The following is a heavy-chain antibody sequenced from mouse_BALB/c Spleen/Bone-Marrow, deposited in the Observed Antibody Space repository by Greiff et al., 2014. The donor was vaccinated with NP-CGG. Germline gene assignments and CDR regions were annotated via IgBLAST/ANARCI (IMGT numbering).Heavy chain of an antibody. D-gene: IGHD4-1*01. V-gene: IGHV1-18*01. CDR1: GYTFTDYN. J-gene: IGHJ2*01. CDR3: VREDWDGDFDY. Sequence: EVKLEESGPELVKPGASVKIPCKASGYTFTDYNMDWVKQSHGKSLEWIGDINPNNGGTIYNQKFKDKATLTVDKSSSTAYMELRSLTSEDTAVYYCVREDWDGDFDYWGQGTILTVSS. CDR2: INPNNGGT.